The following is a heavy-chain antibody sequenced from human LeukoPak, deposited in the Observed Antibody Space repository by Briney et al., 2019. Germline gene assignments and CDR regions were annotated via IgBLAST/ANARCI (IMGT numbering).Heavy chain of an antibody. CDR2: MSYDGSHK. CDR1: GFSFSKYG. J-gene: IGHJ4*02. V-gene: IGHV3-30*18. CDR3: AKGYDYGDY. D-gene: IGHD3-10*01. Sequence: GGSLRLSCVASGFSFSKYGMHWVRQAPGKGLEWVAVMSYDGSHKYYADSVKGRFTISRDNSKNTVYLEMNSLRGEDTAVYYCAKGYDYGDYWGQGTLVTVSS.